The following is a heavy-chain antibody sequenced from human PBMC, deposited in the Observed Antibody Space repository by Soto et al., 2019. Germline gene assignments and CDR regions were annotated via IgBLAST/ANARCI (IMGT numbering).Heavy chain of an antibody. D-gene: IGHD3-22*01. CDR3: ARGRALYYYDSSGYYSDAFDI. J-gene: IGHJ3*02. Sequence: GESLKISCKGSGYSFTSYWIGWVRQMPGKGLEWMGIIYPGDSDTRYSPSFQGQVTISADKSISTAYLQWSSLKASDTAMYYCARGRALYYYDSSGYYSDAFDIWGQGTMVPVSS. V-gene: IGHV5-51*01. CDR1: GYSFTSYW. CDR2: IYPGDSDT.